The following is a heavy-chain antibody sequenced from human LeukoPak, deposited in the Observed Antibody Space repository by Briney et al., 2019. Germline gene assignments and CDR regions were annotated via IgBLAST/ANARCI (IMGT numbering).Heavy chain of an antibody. D-gene: IGHD3-9*01. J-gene: IGHJ6*02. V-gene: IGHV3-23*01. Sequence: GGSLRLSCAASGFTFSSYAMSWVRQAPGKGLEWVSGISGSGGSTYYADSVKGRLTISRDNSKNTLYLQMSSLRAEDTAVYYCAKGMYDILTGYYSYYYYGMDVWGQGTTVTVSS. CDR3: AKGMYDILTGYYSYYYYGMDV. CDR2: ISGSGGST. CDR1: GFTFSSYA.